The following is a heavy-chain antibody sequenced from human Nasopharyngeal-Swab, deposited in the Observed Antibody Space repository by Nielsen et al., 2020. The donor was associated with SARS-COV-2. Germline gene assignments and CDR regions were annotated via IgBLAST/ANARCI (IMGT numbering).Heavy chain of an antibody. V-gene: IGHV1-46*01. Sequence: ASVKVSCKASGYTFTSYYMHWVRQAPGQGLEWMGIINPSGGSTSYAQKFQGRVTMTRDTSTSTVFMDLGSLRSEDTAVYYCARRGRCSGSSCDMDVWGQGTTVTVSS. CDR1: GYTFTSYY. J-gene: IGHJ6*02. D-gene: IGHD2-2*01. CDR3: ARRGRCSGSSCDMDV. CDR2: INPSGGST.